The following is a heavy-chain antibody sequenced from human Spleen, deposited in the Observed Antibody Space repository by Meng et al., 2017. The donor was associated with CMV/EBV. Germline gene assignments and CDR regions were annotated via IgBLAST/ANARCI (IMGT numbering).Heavy chain of an antibody. CDR3: TRLWSTGGFDP. CDR1: GYMFSGDA. V-gene: IGHV3-73*01. CDR2: VSTSGNNYAA. Sequence: GESLKISCAASGYMFSGDAIHWVRQASGKGLEWVGRVSTSGNNYAAEYAASVEGRFTISRDDSKRTAYLQMKSLKTEDTAVYYCTRLWSTGGFDPLGQGTLVTVSS. J-gene: IGHJ5*02. D-gene: IGHD2-2*01.